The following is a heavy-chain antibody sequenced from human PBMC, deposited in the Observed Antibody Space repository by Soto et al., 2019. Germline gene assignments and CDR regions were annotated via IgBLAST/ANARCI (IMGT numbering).Heavy chain of an antibody. CDR3: AREPRFLEWLPHYGMDV. V-gene: IGHV3-7*03. Sequence: GSLRLSCAASGFTFSSYWMSWVRQAPGKGLEWVANIKQDGSEKYYVDSVKGRFTISRDNAKNSLYLQMNSLRAEDTAVYYCAREPRFLEWLPHYGMDVWGQGTTVTVSS. J-gene: IGHJ6*02. D-gene: IGHD3-3*01. CDR2: IKQDGSEK. CDR1: GFTFSSYW.